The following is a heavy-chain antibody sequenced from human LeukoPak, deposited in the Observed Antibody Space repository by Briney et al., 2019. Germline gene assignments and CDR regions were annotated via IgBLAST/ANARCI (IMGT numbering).Heavy chain of an antibody. CDR2: ISASGGPGT. Sequence: GGSLRLSCAASGFIFSDYSMTWVRQAPGKGLQFVSIISASGGPGTYNNAVRGRFTISRDNPRNTLYPQMNSLGADDTGIYYCARGSSTLTRHLDYWGQGTPVTVSS. J-gene: IGHJ4*02. CDR1: GFIFSDYS. D-gene: IGHD3-16*01. V-gene: IGHV3-23*01. CDR3: ARGSSTLTRHLDY.